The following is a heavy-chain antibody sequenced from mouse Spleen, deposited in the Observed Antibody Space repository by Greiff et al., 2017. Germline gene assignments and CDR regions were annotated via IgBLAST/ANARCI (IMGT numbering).Heavy chain of an antibody. CDR3: ARRAYDYDLPWFAY. J-gene: IGHJ3*01. V-gene: IGHV1-69*01. CDR2: IDPSDSYT. CDR1: GYTFTSYW. D-gene: IGHD2-4*01. Sequence: VQLQQPGAELVMPGASVKLSCKASGYTFTSYWMHWVKQRPGQGLEWIGEIDPSDSYTNYNQKFKGKATLTVDKSSSTAYMQLSSLTSEDSAVYYCARRAYDYDLPWFAYWGQGTLVTVSA.